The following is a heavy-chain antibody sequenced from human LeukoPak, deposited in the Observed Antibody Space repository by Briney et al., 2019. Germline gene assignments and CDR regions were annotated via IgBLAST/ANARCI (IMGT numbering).Heavy chain of an antibody. CDR2: IKEDGSRN. V-gene: IGHV3-7*04. J-gene: IGHJ4*02. D-gene: IGHD6-19*01. Sequence: GGSLRLSCAASGFSFSSFWMTWVRQAPGKGLEWVANIKEDGSRNHCVDSVKGRFTISRDNAKNSLFQQMSSLRVEDTAVYYCARANNAGWFDYWGQGTLVTVSS. CDR3: ARANNAGWFDY. CDR1: GFSFSSFW.